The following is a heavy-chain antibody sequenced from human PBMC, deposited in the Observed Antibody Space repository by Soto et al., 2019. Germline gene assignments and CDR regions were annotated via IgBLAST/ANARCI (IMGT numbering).Heavy chain of an antibody. CDR3: ARGLSGSYFTITHDAFDI. J-gene: IGHJ3*02. CDR1: GFTFSSYA. D-gene: IGHD1-26*01. CDR2: ISGSGGST. Sequence: GGSLRLSCAASGFTFSSYAMSWVRQAPGKGLEWVSAISGSGGSTYYADSVKGRFTISRDNSKNTLYLQMNSLRAEDTAVYYCARGLSGSYFTITHDAFDIWGQGTMVTVSS. V-gene: IGHV3-23*01.